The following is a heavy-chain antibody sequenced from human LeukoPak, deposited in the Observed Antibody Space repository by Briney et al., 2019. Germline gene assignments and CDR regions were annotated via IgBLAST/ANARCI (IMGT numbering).Heavy chain of an antibody. V-gene: IGHV3-48*01. D-gene: IGHD4-23*01. CDR1: GFTLSPYI. CDR2: ISSNSSSI. CDR3: ARYDGGTCGCDY. J-gene: IGHJ4*02. Sequence: PGGSLRLSCAASGFTLSPYIMTSVRPAPGKGLEWVSFISSNSSSIYYADTVKGRFTISRENAKTSLYLERNSLRAEDTDVYYCARYDGGTCGCDYWGQGTLVTVSS.